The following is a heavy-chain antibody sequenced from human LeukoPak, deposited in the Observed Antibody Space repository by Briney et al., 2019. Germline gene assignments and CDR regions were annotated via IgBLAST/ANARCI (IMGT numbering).Heavy chain of an antibody. CDR3: ARSRAPYYFDY. CDR2: IYYSGST. CDR1: GGSISSGGYS. D-gene: IGHD1-26*01. J-gene: IGHJ4*02. Sequence: NPSETLSLTCAVSGGSISSGGYSWSWIRQPPGKGLEWIGYIYYSGSTNYNPSLKSRVTISVDTSKNQFSLKLSSVTAADTAVYYCARSRAPYYFDYWGQGTLVTVSS. V-gene: IGHV4-61*08.